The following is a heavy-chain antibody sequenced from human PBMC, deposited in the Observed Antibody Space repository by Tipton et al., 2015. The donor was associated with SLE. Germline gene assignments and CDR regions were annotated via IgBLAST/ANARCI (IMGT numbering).Heavy chain of an antibody. Sequence: QSGAEVKKPGASVKVSCKASGYSFTDYYIHWVRQAPGQGLEWMGRINPYSGGTNYAQKFQGRVTMTRDTSISTAYMELSRLRSDDSAVYYCAMLPRAARVYWGRGTLVPVSS. V-gene: IGHV1-2*06. D-gene: IGHD2-15*01. CDR3: AMLPRAARVY. J-gene: IGHJ4*02. CDR1: GYSFTDYY. CDR2: INPYSGGT.